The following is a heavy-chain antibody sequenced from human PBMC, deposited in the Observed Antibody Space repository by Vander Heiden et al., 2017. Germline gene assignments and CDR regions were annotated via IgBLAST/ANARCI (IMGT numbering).Heavy chain of an antibody. J-gene: IGHJ2*01. Sequence: EVHLLESGGGMVQPAGSLRLSCASSGFTFSSYALSGVRQAPGKGLGWVSAISGSGGSTYYADSVKGRFTISRDNSKNTLYLQMNSLRAEDTAVYYCAKASMVRGVIRWYFDLWGRGTLVTVSS. CDR2: ISGSGGST. CDR3: AKASMVRGVIRWYFDL. CDR1: GFTFSSYA. V-gene: IGHV3-23*01. D-gene: IGHD3-10*01.